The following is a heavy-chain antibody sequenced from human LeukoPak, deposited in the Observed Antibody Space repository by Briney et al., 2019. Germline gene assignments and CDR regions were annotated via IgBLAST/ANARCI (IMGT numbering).Heavy chain of an antibody. Sequence: EGSLRLSCAASGFTFSSYSMNWVRQAPGKGLEWVSSISSSSSYIYYADSVKGRFTISRDNAKNSLYLQMNSLRAEDTAVYYCARQVGSSNYYYGMDVWGQGTTVTVSS. J-gene: IGHJ6*02. V-gene: IGHV3-21*01. CDR3: ARQVGSSNYYYGMDV. CDR2: ISSSSSYI. CDR1: GFTFSSYS. D-gene: IGHD6-6*01.